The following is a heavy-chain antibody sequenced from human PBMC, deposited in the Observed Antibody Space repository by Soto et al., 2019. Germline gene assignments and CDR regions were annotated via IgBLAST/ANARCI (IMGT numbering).Heavy chain of an antibody. CDR2: IYNSETT. CDR3: TREGASSKWLDP. J-gene: IGHJ5*02. V-gene: IGHV4-59*01. Sequence: SETLSLTCTVSGGSISGDYWSWIRQPPGKGLEWIGYIYNSETTNYNPSLKSRVTISIDTSKNQFSLKLTSLTATDTAVYYCTREGASSKWLDPWGQGTLVTVSS. CDR1: GGSISGDY.